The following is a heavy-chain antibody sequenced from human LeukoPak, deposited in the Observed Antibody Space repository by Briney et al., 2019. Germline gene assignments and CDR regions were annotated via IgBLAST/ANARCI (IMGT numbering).Heavy chain of an antibody. CDR1: GYTFTGYG. V-gene: IGHV1-18*01. Sequence: ASVKVSCKASGYTFTGYGISWVRQAPGQGLEWMGWISGYNGNTKYAQKLQGRVTMTTDTSTSTAYMDLRSLRSDDTAVYYCARDFGRGVMVRGVIIKSDYWGQGTLVTVSS. CDR2: ISGYNGNT. D-gene: IGHD3-10*01. J-gene: IGHJ4*02. CDR3: ARDFGRGVMVRGVIIKSDY.